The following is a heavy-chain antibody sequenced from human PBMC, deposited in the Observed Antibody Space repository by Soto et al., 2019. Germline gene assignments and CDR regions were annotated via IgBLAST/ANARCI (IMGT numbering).Heavy chain of an antibody. CDR2: IWYDGSNK. CDR1: GFTFCSYG. V-gene: IGHV3-33*01. Sequence: GGSLRLSCAVSGFTFCSYGMHWVRQAPGKGLEWVALIWYDGSNKYYADSVQGRFTISRDTSKYTLFLQMNSLRAEDTAVYYCARDRAPCATWSYHAGMVVWGQGPTVIVYS. CDR3: ARDRAPCATWSYHAGMVV. J-gene: IGHJ6*02. D-gene: IGHD2-8*02.